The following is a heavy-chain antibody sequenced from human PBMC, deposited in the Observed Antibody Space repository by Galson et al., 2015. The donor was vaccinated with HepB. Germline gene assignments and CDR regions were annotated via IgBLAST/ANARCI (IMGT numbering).Heavy chain of an antibody. D-gene: IGHD2-2*01. J-gene: IGHJ6*02. CDR2: IDPSDSYT. Sequence: QSGAEVKKPGESLRISCKGSGYSFTSYWISWVRQMPGKGLEWMGRIDPSDSYTNYSPSFQGHVTISADKSISTAYLQWSSLKASDTAMYYGARWGGSLRPFIVVVPDVSGQGTTVTVSS. CDR3: ARWGGSLRPFIVVVPDV. CDR1: GYSFTSYW. V-gene: IGHV5-10-1*01.